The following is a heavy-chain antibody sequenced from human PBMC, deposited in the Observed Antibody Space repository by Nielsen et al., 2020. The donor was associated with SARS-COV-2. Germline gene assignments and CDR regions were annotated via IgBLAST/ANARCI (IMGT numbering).Heavy chain of an antibody. V-gene: IGHV3-7*01. Sequence: GESLKISCAASGFTFSSYWMSWVRQAPGKGLEWVANIKQDGSEKYYVDSVKGRFTISRDEPRNTVYLQANSLRLEDTAIYYCARNHYGTFETSGFYEYWGQGTLVSVSS. J-gene: IGHJ4*02. CDR2: IKQDGSEK. D-gene: IGHD1-14*01. CDR1: GFTFSSYW. CDR3: ARNHYGTFETSGFYEY.